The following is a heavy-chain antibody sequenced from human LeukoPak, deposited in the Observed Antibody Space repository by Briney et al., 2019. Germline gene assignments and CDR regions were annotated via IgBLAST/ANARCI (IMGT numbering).Heavy chain of an antibody. CDR1: GYTLTELS. V-gene: IGHV1-24*01. J-gene: IGHJ4*02. D-gene: IGHD6-6*01. CDR3: ARDGVRVPEYSSSQSLYYFDY. Sequence: GASVKVSCKVSGYTLTELSMRWVRQAPGKGLEWMGGFDPEDGETIYAQKFQGRVTMTEDTSTDTAYMELSSLRSEGTAVYYCARDGVRVPEYSSSQSLYYFDYWGQGTLVTASS. CDR2: FDPEDGET.